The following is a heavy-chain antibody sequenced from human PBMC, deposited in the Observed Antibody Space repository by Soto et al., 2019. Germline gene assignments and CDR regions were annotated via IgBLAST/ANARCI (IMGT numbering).Heavy chain of an antibody. Sequence: PGGSLRLSCAASGFTFSSYGMHWVRQAPGKGLEWVAVISYDGSNKYYADSVKGRFTISRDNSKNTLYLQMNSLRAENTAVYYCAKETGRYGYYYYGMDVWGQGTTVTVSS. J-gene: IGHJ6*02. CDR1: GFTFSSYG. V-gene: IGHV3-30*18. CDR2: ISYDGSNK. D-gene: IGHD5-18*01. CDR3: AKETGRYGYYYYGMDV.